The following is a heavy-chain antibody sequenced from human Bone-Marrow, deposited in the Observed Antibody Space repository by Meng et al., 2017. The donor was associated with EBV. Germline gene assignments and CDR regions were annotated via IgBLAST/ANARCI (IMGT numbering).Heavy chain of an antibody. V-gene: IGHV1-69*05. Sequence: KSAGSSEEVSCKAVHGTWSRIGISWVRQAPGKGLEWMGGIIPIFGTANYAKKFEGWVNMTRDTSISTAYMEVSRLRSDDTAVYYCARGGATTVTTDYYYGMDVWGQGTTVTVSS. D-gene: IGHD4-17*01. CDR3: ARGGATTVTTDYYYGMDV. CDR2: IIPIFGTA. J-gene: IGHJ6*01. CDR1: HGTWSRIG.